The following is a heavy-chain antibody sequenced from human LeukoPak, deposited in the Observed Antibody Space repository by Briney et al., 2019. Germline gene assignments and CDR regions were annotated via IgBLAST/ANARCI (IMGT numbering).Heavy chain of an antibody. D-gene: IGHD6-13*01. CDR1: GFTFSSYW. V-gene: IGHV3-7*01. CDR2: IKQDGSEK. Sequence: AGGSLRLSCAASGFTFSSYWMSWVRQAPGKGLEWVANIKQDGSEKYYVDSVKGRFTISRDNAKNSLYLQMNSLRAEDTAVYYCARRVAAGVYYYYYYMDVWGKGTTVTVSS. J-gene: IGHJ6*03. CDR3: ARRVAAGVYYYYYYMDV.